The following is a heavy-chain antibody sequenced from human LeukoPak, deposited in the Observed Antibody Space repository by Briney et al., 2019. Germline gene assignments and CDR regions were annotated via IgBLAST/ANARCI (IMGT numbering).Heavy chain of an antibody. D-gene: IGHD7-27*01. Sequence: GGSLRLSCAASGFTFSSYEMNWVRQAPGKGLEWVSYISSSGSTIYYADSVKGRFTISRDNSKNTVYVQMSSLRVEDTAVYYCAKLIGADAFDFWGQGTIVTVSS. CDR3: AKLIGADAFDF. V-gene: IGHV3-48*03. J-gene: IGHJ3*01. CDR2: ISSSGSTI. CDR1: GFTFSSYE.